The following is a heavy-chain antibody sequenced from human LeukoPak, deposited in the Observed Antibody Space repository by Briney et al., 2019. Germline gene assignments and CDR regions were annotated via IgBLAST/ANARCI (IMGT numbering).Heavy chain of an antibody. D-gene: IGHD3-10*01. J-gene: IGHJ4*02. CDR2: ITTSSTYI. CDR1: GFTFSSYS. V-gene: IGHV3-21*01. Sequence: KSGGSLRLSCAASGFTFSSYSMSWVRQAPGKGLEWVSSITTSSTYISYADSVKGRFTISRDNAKNSLYLQMNSLRAEDTAVYYCARDGHAYGRGSPHYWGQGTLVTVSS. CDR3: ARDGHAYGRGSPHY.